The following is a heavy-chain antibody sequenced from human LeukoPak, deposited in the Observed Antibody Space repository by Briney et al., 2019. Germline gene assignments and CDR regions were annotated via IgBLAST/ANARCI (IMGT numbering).Heavy chain of an antibody. CDR2: IYYSGST. J-gene: IGHJ4*02. CDR1: GASISSYY. CDR3: ARLEDGSGSLLDS. D-gene: IGHD3-22*01. Sequence: SETLSLTCTVSGASISSYYWSWIRQPPGKGLEWIGYIYYSGSTNYNASLKSRVTISVDTSKNQFSLKLSSVTAADTAVYYCARLEDGSGSLLDSWGQGTLVTVSS. V-gene: IGHV4-59*08.